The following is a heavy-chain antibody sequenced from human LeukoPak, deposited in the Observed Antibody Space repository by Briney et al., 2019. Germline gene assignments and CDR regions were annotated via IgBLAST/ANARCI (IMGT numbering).Heavy chain of an antibody. CDR1: GGSISGYS. D-gene: IGHD3-10*01. J-gene: IGHJ5*02. Sequence: SETLSLTCTVSGGSISGYSWTWIRQPPGQGLEWIGYFHNSRTTSYNPSLTGRVIISVDTAMDQISLKLNSVTAADTAVYYCARGHLGLSPWGQGTLVTVAS. V-gene: IGHV4-59*01. CDR2: FHNSRTT. CDR3: ARGHLGLSP.